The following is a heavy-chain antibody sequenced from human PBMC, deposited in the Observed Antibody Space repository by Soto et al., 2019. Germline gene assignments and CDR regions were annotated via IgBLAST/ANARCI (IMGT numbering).Heavy chain of an antibody. CDR1: GDSINSDSIY. V-gene: IGHV4-30-4*01. CDR2: ITYNGRT. J-gene: IGHJ4*02. CDR3: ARHGSY. Sequence: PSETLSLTCSVNGDSINSDSIYWSWMRQSPGKGLKYIGYITYNGRTFYNPSLKSRRSISVDTAKNQFTLRLMSVTAADTAVYYCARHGSYGGQGTLVTVSS.